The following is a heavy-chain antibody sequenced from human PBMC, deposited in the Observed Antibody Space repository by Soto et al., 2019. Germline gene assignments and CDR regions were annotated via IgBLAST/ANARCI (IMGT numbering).Heavy chain of an antibody. V-gene: IGHV2-5*02. D-gene: IGHD2-8*01. CDR3: AHGPCWGTYGVCLWNWFDP. CDR1: GFSLSTSGVG. Sequence: QITLKESGPTLVKPTQTLTLTCTFSGFSLSTSGVGVGWIRQPPGKALEWLALIYWDDDKRYSPSLKSRLTITKDTSKNQVVLRRTNRDPVDTATNYCAHGPCWGTYGVCLWNWFDPWGQGTLVTVSS. CDR2: IYWDDDK. J-gene: IGHJ5*02.